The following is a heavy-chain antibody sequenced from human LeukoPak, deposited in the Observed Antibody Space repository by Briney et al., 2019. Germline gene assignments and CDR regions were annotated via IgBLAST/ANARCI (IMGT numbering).Heavy chain of an antibody. V-gene: IGHV3-11*04. D-gene: IGHD3-16*01. CDR1: GFSFSDFY. Sequence: GGSLRLSCAASGFSFSDFYMSWIRQAPGKGLEWVSYISSSGSTKYYADSVKGRFTISRDNAKNTLYLQMNNLRAEDTAVYYCARTQPEYYYYYYMDVWGKGTTVTISS. CDR2: ISSSGSTK. CDR3: ARTQPEYYYYYYMDV. J-gene: IGHJ6*03.